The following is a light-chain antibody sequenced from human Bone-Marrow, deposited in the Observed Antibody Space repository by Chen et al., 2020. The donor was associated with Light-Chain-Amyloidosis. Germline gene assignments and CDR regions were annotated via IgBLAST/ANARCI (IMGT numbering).Light chain of an antibody. Sequence: QSALTQPASVSGSPGQSITIPCTGTSSDGGGYNYVSWYQQHPGKAPKLMIYEVTNRPSGISIRFSGSKSGNTASLTISGLQAEDEADYYCSSFTITNTWIFGGGTKLTVL. V-gene: IGLV2-14*01. J-gene: IGLJ2*01. CDR2: EVT. CDR1: SSDGGGYNY. CDR3: SSFTITNTWI.